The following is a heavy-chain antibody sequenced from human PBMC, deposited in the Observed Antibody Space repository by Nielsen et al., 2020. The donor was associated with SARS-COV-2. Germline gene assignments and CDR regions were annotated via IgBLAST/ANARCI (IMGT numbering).Heavy chain of an antibody. J-gene: IGHJ4*02. D-gene: IGHD6-13*01. Sequence: GESLKISCAASGFTFSSYAMSWVRQAPGKGLEWVSAISGSGGSTYYADSVKGRFTISRDNSKNTLYLQMNSLRAEDTAVYYCARDGKGSSWYSYFDYWGQGTLVTVSS. CDR3: ARDGKGSSWYSYFDY. CDR1: GFTFSSYA. CDR2: ISGSGGST. V-gene: IGHV3-23*01.